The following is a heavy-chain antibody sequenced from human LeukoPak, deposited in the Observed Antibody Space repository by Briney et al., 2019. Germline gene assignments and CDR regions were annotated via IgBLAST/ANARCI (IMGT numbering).Heavy chain of an antibody. CDR3: ARAPLRVAAAGTHYYYYMDV. Sequence: EASVKVSCKASGYIFTDYYMHWVRQAPGQGLEWMGGIIPIFGTANYAQKFRGRVTITADKSTSTAYMELSSLRSEDTAVYYCARAPLRVAAAGTHYYYYMDVWGKGTTVTVSS. D-gene: IGHD6-13*01. CDR1: GYIFTDYY. V-gene: IGHV1-69*06. J-gene: IGHJ6*03. CDR2: IIPIFGTA.